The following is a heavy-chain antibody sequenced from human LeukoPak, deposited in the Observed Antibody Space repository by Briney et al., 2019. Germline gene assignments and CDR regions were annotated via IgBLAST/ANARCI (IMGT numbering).Heavy chain of an antibody. J-gene: IGHJ4*02. CDR1: GFTFSSYA. Sequence: GGSLRLSCAASGFTFSSYAMSWVRQAPGKGLEWVSAISGSGGSTYYADSVKGRFTISRDNSKNTLYLQMNSLRAEDTAVYYCARGMFGGYCTDYWGQGTWVPVSS. CDR2: ISGSGGST. D-gene: IGHD3-3*01. CDR3: ARGMFGGYCTDY. V-gene: IGHV3-23*01.